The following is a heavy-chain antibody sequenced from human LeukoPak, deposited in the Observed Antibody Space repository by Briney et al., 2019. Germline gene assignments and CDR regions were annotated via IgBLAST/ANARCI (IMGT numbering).Heavy chain of an antibody. J-gene: IGHJ6*04. V-gene: IGHV3-15*01. Sequence: GGSLRLSCAASGFTFSNAWMSWVRQAPGKGLEWVGRIKSKTDGGTTDYAAPVKGRFTISRDDSKNTLYLQMNSLKTEDTAVYYCTTDSAILSSCYYGMDVWGKGTTVTVSS. CDR1: GFTFSNAW. CDR3: TTDSAILSSCYYGMDV. D-gene: IGHD5-18*01. CDR2: IKSKTDGGTT.